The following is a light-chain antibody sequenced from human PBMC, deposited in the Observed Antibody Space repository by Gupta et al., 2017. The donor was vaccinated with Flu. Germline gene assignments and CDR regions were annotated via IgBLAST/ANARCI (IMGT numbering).Light chain of an antibody. CDR2: DVS. CDR1: SSDIGGSHS. J-gene: IGLJ1*01. CDR3: SSSNDGPTRYV. Sequence: QSALTQPASVSGSPGQSITISCAGSSSDIGGSHSVSWYQHHPGKAPKLIMYDVSKRPSGVSDRFSGSKSGTTASLTIYGLQAEDEADYYCSSSNDGPTRYVLGSGTKVTVL. V-gene: IGLV2-14*03.